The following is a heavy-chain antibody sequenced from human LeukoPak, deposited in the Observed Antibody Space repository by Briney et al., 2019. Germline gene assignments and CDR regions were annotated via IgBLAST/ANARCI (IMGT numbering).Heavy chain of an antibody. CDR3: ARDPRTTRERWFDP. D-gene: IGHD2-15*01. V-gene: IGHV3-64D*06. J-gene: IGHJ5*02. CDR1: GFTFSNYA. Sequence: PGGSLRLSCSASGFTFSNYAMHWVRQAPGKGLEYVSAMNGRFTISRDNSRNTLYLQMSSLRAEDTAVYYCARDPRTTRERWFDPWGQGTLVTVSS.